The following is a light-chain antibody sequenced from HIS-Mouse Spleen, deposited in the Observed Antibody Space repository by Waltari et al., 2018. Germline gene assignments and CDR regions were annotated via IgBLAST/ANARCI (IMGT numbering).Light chain of an antibody. CDR3: SSYTSSSFNVV. J-gene: IGLJ2*01. CDR2: DVS. CDR1: SRDVGGYNH. V-gene: IGLV2-14*03. Sequence: QSALTQPASVSGSPGQSITISCTGTSRDVGGYNHLSWYQQHPGKAPKLMIYDVSNRPSGVSNRFSGSKSGNTASLTISGLQAEDEADYYCSSYTSSSFNVVFGGGTKLTVL.